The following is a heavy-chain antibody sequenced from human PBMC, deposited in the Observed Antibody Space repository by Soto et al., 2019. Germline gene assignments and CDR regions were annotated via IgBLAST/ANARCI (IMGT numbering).Heavy chain of an antibody. CDR1: GFTFSGSA. J-gene: IGHJ5*02. Sequence: PVGSLRLSCAASGFTFSGSAMHWVRQASGKGLEWVGRIRSKANSYATAYAASVKGRFTISRDDSKNTAYLQMNSLKTEDMAVYYCTATTRAAEGFDPWGQGTLVTVSS. V-gene: IGHV3-73*01. D-gene: IGHD2-2*01. CDR2: IRSKANSYAT. CDR3: TATTRAAEGFDP.